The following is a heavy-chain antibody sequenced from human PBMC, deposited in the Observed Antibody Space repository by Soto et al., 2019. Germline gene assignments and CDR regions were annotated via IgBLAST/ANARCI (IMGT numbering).Heavy chain of an antibody. V-gene: IGHV4-39*01. D-gene: IGHD6-6*01. CDR1: GGSISSSSYY. Sequence: PSETLSLTCTVSGGSISSSSYYWGWIRQPPGKGLEWIGSIYYSGSTYYNPSLKSRVTISVDTSKNQFSLKLSSVTAADTAVYYCAILSSSYRRFDYWGQGTLVTVSS. CDR2: IYYSGST. CDR3: AILSSSYRRFDY. J-gene: IGHJ4*02.